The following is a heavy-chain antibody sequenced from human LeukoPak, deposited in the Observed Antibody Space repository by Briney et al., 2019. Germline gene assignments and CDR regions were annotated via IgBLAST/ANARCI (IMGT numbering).Heavy chain of an antibody. J-gene: IGHJ4*02. Sequence: SETLSLTCDVYGGSFSGYYWSWIRQPPGKGLEWIGEINHSGSTNYNPSLKSRVTISVDTSKNQFSLKLSSVTAADTAVYFCARHYDSSAYWYYFDYWGQGTLVTVSS. CDR3: ARHYDSSAYWYYFDY. D-gene: IGHD3-22*01. CDR1: GGSFSGYY. CDR2: INHSGST. V-gene: IGHV4-34*01.